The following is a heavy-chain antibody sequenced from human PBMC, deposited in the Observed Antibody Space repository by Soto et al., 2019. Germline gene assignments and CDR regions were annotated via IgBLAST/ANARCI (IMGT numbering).Heavy chain of an antibody. Sequence: GASVKVSCKASGGTFSRIAISWVRQAPGQGLEWMGGITPMFGTANYAKNFQGRLSITADEPTSTVYMDLRSLRYEDTAVYYCARQFDFDTSGYYYAYWGQGTLVTVSS. J-gene: IGHJ4*02. CDR3: ARQFDFDTSGYYYAY. CDR1: GGTFSRIA. CDR2: ITPMFGTA. V-gene: IGHV1-69*13. D-gene: IGHD3-22*01.